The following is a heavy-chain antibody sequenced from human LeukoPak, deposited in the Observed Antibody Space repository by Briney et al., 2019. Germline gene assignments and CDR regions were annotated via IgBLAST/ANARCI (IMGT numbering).Heavy chain of an antibody. CDR2: IYYSGST. V-gene: IGHV4-59*01. CDR1: GGSISSYY. Sequence: SETLSLTCTVSGGSISSYYWSWIRQPPGKGLEWIGYIYYSGSTNYSPSLKSRVTISVDTSKNQFSLKLSSVTAADTAVYYCARGTAMMMGEPAFDIWDQGTMVTVSS. CDR3: ARGTAMMMGEPAFDI. D-gene: IGHD5-18*01. J-gene: IGHJ3*02.